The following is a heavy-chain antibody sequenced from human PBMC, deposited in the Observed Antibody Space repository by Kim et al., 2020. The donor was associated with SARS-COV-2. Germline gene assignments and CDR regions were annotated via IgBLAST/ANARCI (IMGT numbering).Heavy chain of an antibody. CDR2: XSAYNGNT. J-gene: IGHJ4*02. CDR1: GYTFTSYG. Sequence: ASVKVSCKASGYTFTSYGISWVRQAPGQGLEWMGWXSAYNGNTNYXQKLQGRVTMTTDTSTSTAXMELXSLRSXXTXVYYCAXLGYCSSTSXXTVDXWGQ. D-gene: IGHD2-2*02. V-gene: IGHV1-18*04. CDR3: AXLGYCSSTSXXTVDX.